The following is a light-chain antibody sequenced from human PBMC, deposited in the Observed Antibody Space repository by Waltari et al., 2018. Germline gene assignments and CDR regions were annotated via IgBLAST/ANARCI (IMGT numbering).Light chain of an antibody. CDR2: DAS. J-gene: IGLJ2*01. CDR3: LLSFSGADVV. Sequence: QAVVTQEPSLTVSPGGTVTLTCGSNTGAVTSGHFPYWFQQKPGQAPVTLIYDASNRHSWTPARFSGSLLGGKAALTLSGAQPEDEADYYRLLSFSGADVVFGGGTKLTVL. CDR1: TGAVTSGHF. V-gene: IGLV7-46*01.